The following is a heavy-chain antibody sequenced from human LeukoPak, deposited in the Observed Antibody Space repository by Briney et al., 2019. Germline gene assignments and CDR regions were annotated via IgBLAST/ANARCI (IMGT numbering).Heavy chain of an antibody. V-gene: IGHV3-48*04. J-gene: IGHJ4*02. CDR3: ARDLTYGSWYDY. Sequence: GGSLRLSCAASGFTFSSYSMNWVRQAPGKGLEWVSYISSSSSPIYYADSVKGRFTISRVNAKNSLYLQMNSLRVEDTAVYYCARDLTYGSWYDYWGQGTLVTVSS. CDR1: GFTFSSYS. CDR2: ISSSSSPI. D-gene: IGHD6-13*01.